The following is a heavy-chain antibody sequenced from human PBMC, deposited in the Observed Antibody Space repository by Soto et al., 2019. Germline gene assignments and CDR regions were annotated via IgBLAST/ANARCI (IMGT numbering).Heavy chain of an antibody. CDR1: GYTFTSYY. CDR3: ARDLVVVVAPPGQGGFDP. Sequence: ASVKVSCKASGYTFTSYYMHWVRQAPGQGLEWMGIINPSGGSTSYAQKFQGRVTMTRDTSTSTVYMELSSLRSEDTAVYYCARDLVVVVAPPGQGGFDPWGQGTLVTVSS. V-gene: IGHV1-46*01. J-gene: IGHJ5*02. D-gene: IGHD2-15*01. CDR2: INPSGGST.